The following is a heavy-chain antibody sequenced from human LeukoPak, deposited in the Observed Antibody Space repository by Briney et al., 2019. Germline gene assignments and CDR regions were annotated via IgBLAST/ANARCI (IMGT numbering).Heavy chain of an antibody. D-gene: IGHD3-3*02. V-gene: IGHV4-34*12. CDR2: IFHSGTT. CDR1: GAPFSGYC. Sequence: PSETLSLTCAVYGAPFSGYCWSWIRQSPGKGLEWIGDIFHSGTTYYNPSLKSRVTMSVDTSKNRFSLKLSSVTAADTAVYYRARHALLATHSNHFDYWGQGTLVTVSS. J-gene: IGHJ4*02. CDR3: ARHALLATHSNHFDY.